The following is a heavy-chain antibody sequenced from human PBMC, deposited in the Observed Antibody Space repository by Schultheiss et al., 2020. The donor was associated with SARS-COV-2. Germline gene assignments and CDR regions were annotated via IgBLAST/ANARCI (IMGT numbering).Heavy chain of an antibody. V-gene: IGHV3-21*01. Sequence: GESLKISCAASGFTFSSYSMNWVRQAPGKGLEWVSSISSSSSYIYYADSVKGRFTISRDNSKNTLYLQMNSLRAEDTAVYYCARAGGYCSSTSCYTGYYFDYWGQGTLVTVSS. CDR1: GFTFSSYS. CDR3: ARAGGYCSSTSCYTGYYFDY. CDR2: ISSSSSYI. J-gene: IGHJ4*02. D-gene: IGHD2-2*02.